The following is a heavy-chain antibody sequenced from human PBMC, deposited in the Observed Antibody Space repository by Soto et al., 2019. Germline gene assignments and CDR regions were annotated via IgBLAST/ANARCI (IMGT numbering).Heavy chain of an antibody. CDR1: GYTFTSYD. CDR2: MNPNSGNT. Sequence: ASVKVSCKASGYTFTSYDINWVRQATGQGLEWMGWMNPNSGNTGYAQKFQGRVTMTRNTSISTAYMELSSLRSEDTAVYYCARGLWGYYYGSGTYYPSCPWGQGTLVTVSS. D-gene: IGHD3-10*01. J-gene: IGHJ5*02. CDR3: ARGLWGYYYGSGTYYPSCP. V-gene: IGHV1-8*01.